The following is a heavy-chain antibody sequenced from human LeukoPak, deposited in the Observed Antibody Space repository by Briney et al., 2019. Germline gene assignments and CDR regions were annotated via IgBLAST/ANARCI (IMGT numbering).Heavy chain of an antibody. J-gene: IGHJ4*02. D-gene: IGHD5-12*01. CDR3: AKDRVATIKGVYYFDY. Sequence: HPGGSLRLSCAASGFTFSNYAIHWVRQAPGKGLEWVSVISYDGSNKYYADSLKGRFTISRDNSKNTVYLQMNSLRPEETAVYYCAKDRVATIKGVYYFDYWGQGTLVTVSS. V-gene: IGHV3-30*18. CDR1: GFTFSNYA. CDR2: ISYDGSNK.